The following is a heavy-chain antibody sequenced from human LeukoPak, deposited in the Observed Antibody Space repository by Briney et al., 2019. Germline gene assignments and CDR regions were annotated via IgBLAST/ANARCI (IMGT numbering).Heavy chain of an antibody. CDR2: IIPIFGTA. CDR1: GGAFSSYA. Sequence: SVKVSCKASGGAFSSYAISWVRQAPGQGLEWMGGIIPIFGTANYAQKFQGRVTITADESTSTAYMELSSLRSEDTAVYYCARDYYDSSGYYYVFDYWGQGTLVTVSS. V-gene: IGHV1-69*13. D-gene: IGHD3-22*01. CDR3: ARDYYDSSGYYYVFDY. J-gene: IGHJ4*02.